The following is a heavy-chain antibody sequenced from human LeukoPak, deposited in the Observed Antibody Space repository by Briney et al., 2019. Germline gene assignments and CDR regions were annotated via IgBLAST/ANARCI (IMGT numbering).Heavy chain of an antibody. Sequence: SETLSLTCTVSGGSISSGDYYWSWIRQPPGKGLEWIGYIYYSGSTYYNPSLKSRVTISVDTSKNQFSLKLSSVTAADTAVYYCARGGSSYYWYFDLWGRGTLVPVSS. CDR2: IYYSGST. CDR3: ARGGSSYYWYFDL. J-gene: IGHJ2*01. V-gene: IGHV4-30-4*01. CDR1: GGSISSGDYY. D-gene: IGHD3-22*01.